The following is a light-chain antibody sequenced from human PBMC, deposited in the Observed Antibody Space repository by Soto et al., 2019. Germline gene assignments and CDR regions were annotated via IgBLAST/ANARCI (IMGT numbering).Light chain of an antibody. V-gene: IGKV3-15*01. CDR2: GAS. Sequence: EIVMTQSPAPLSVSPGERLTLSSRASQSVNSNLAWYQQKAGQAPRLLIYGASTRATGIPARISGSGSGTEFTLTISSLQSEDFAIYYCQQYNKRWTFGHGTKVEIK. CDR1: QSVNSN. J-gene: IGKJ1*01. CDR3: QQYNKRWT.